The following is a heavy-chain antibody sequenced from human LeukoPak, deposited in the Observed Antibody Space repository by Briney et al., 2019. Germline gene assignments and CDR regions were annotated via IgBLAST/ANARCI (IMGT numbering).Heavy chain of an antibody. Sequence: SQTLSLTCTVSGGSISSGTYYWSWIRQPAGKGLEWIGRIYAGGSTNYSPSLKSRVTMSLDPSKNQFSLKLSSVTAADTAVYYCARSRFLEYAFDIWGQGTMVTVSS. D-gene: IGHD3-3*01. CDR2: IYAGGST. J-gene: IGHJ3*02. V-gene: IGHV4-61*02. CDR3: ARSRFLEYAFDI. CDR1: GGSISSGTYY.